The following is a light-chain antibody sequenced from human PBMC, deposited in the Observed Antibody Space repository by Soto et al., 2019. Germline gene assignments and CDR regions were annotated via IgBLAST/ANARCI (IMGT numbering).Light chain of an antibody. CDR2: GAS. Sequence: ESMLTQSPGTLSLSPGERATLSCRASQSVSTRYLAWYQQKPGQAPRLLIYGASIRAAGIPDRFSGSGSGTDVTLTISRLEPEDFAVYYCHQFGSSPRAFTVGQGTKLEI. V-gene: IGKV3-20*01. J-gene: IGKJ2*01. CDR1: QSVSTRY. CDR3: HQFGSSPRAFT.